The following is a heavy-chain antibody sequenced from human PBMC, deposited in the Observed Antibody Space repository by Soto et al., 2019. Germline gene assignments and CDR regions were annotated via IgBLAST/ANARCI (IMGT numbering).Heavy chain of an antibody. D-gene: IGHD5-18*01. CDR2: ISGSGSST. CDR3: AKDARGYTKPIDY. CDR1: GFTFSNHA. V-gene: IGHV3-23*01. Sequence: PGGSLRLSCAASGFTFSNHAMSWVRQAPGKGLEWVSAISGSGSSTYYADSVKGRFTISRDNSKNTLYLQMNSLRAEDTAVYYCAKDARGYTKPIDYWGQGTLVTVSS. J-gene: IGHJ4*02.